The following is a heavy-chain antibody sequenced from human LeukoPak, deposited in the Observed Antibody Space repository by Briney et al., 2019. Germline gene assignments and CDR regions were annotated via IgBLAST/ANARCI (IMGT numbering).Heavy chain of an antibody. V-gene: IGHV3-30-3*01. Sequence: PGGSLRLSCAASGFTFSSYAMHWVRQAPGKGLEWVAVISYDGSNKYYADSVKGRFTISRDNSKNTLYLQMNSLRAEVTAVYYCARDMNVYLVIPRDGMDVWGQGTTVTVSS. D-gene: IGHD2/OR15-2a*01. J-gene: IGHJ6*02. CDR2: ISYDGSNK. CDR3: ARDMNVYLVIPRDGMDV. CDR1: GFTFSSYA.